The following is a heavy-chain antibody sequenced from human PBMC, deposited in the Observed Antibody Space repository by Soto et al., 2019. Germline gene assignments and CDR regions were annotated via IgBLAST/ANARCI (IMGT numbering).Heavy chain of an antibody. CDR2: IGTAGDT. Sequence: GGSLRLSCAASGFTFSSYDMHWVRQATGKGLEWVSAIGTAGDTYYPGSVKGRFTISRENAKNSLYLQMNRLRAGDTAVYYCARERLSEGYYYMDVWGKGTTVTVSS. J-gene: IGHJ6*03. CDR1: GFTFSSYD. D-gene: IGHD3-3*01. CDR3: ARERLSEGYYYMDV. V-gene: IGHV3-13*01.